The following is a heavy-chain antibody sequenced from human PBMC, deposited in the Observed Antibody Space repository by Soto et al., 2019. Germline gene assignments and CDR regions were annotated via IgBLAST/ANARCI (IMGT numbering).Heavy chain of an antibody. J-gene: IGHJ3*02. CDR1: GFTFSSYG. CDR2: IWYDGSNK. V-gene: IGHV3-33*01. CDR3: ARDNDFYAFDI. Sequence: QVQLVESGGGVVQPGRSLRLSCAASGFTFSSYGMHWVRQAPGKGLEWVAVIWYDGSNKYYADSVKGRFTISRDNSKNTLYLQMNSLRAEDTAVYYCARDNDFYAFDIWGQVTMVTVSS. D-gene: IGHD2-21*02.